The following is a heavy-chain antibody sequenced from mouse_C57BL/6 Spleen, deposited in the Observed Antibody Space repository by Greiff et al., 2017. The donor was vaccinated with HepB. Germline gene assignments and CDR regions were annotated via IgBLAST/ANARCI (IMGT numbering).Heavy chain of an antibody. CDR2: IYPGDGDT. Sequence: VQLQQSGPELVKPGASVKISCKASGYAFSSSWMNWVKQRPGKGLEWIGRIYPGDGDTNYNGKFKGKATLTADKSSSTAYMQLSSLTSEDSAVYSCARSYGSSLYWYFDVWGTGTTVTVSS. CDR3: ARSYGSSLYWYFDV. D-gene: IGHD1-1*01. J-gene: IGHJ1*03. CDR1: GYAFSSSW. V-gene: IGHV1-82*01.